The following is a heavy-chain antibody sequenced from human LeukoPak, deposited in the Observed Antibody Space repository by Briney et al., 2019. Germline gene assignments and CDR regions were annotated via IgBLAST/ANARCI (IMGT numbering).Heavy chain of an antibody. Sequence: SQTLSLTCTVSGGSISSGSYYWSWIRQPAGEGLEWIGRIYTSGSTNYNPSLKSRVTISVDTSKNQFSLKLSSVTAADTAVYYCARGADTAMVTGWGQGTLVTVSS. V-gene: IGHV4-61*02. CDR2: IYTSGST. J-gene: IGHJ4*02. D-gene: IGHD5-18*01. CDR1: GGSISSGSYY. CDR3: ARGADTAMVTG.